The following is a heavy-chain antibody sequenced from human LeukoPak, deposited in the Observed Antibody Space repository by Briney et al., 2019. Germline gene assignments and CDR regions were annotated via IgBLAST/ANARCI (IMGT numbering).Heavy chain of an antibody. D-gene: IGHD7-27*01. V-gene: IGHV4-34*01. Sequence: PSETLSLTCAVYGGSFRGYYWSWIRQPQGKGLEWIGEINHSGSTNYNPSLKSRVTISVDTSKNQFSLKLSSVTAADTAVYYCARGIGTGGKGDYWGQGTLVTVSS. J-gene: IGHJ4*02. CDR2: INHSGST. CDR1: GGSFRGYY. CDR3: ARGIGTGGKGDY.